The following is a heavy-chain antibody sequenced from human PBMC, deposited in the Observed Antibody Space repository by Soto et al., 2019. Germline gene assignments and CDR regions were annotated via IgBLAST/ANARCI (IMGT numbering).Heavy chain of an antibody. J-gene: IGHJ6*03. CDR1: GYSFTSYW. D-gene: IGHD5-12*01. CDR2: IYPGDSDT. V-gene: IGHV5-51*01. Sequence: PGESMKISCKGSGYSFTSYWLGWVRQMPGKGLEWMGIIYPGDSDTRYSLSFQGQVTISADKSISTAYLQWSSLKASDTAMYYCARVSGYGSPYYYYYMDVWGKGTTVTVSS. CDR3: ARVSGYGSPYYYYYMDV.